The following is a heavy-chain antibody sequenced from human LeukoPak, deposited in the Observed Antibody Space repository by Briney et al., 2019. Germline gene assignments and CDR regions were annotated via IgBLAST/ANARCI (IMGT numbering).Heavy chain of an antibody. J-gene: IGHJ4*02. D-gene: IGHD6-19*01. CDR2: IKQDGSGK. CDR1: GFTFSSYW. V-gene: IGHV3-7*01. Sequence: GGSLRLSCAASGFTFSSYWMSWVRQAPGKGLEWVANIKQDGSGKYYVDSVKGRFTISRDNAKNSLYLQMNSLRAEDTAVYYCAREGSVLDFDYWGQGTLVTVSS. CDR3: AREGSVLDFDY.